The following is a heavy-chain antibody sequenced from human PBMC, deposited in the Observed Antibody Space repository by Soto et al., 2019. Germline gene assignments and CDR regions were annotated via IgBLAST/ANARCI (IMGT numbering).Heavy chain of an antibody. CDR1: GFIVSNTY. Sequence: GGSLRLSCTASGFIVSNTYVNWVRQAPGKGLEWVSVISNRGDTHYADSVRGRFSLSRDISDNTLHLQMNNLRVEDTAVYYCAREPRYCRGGSCPITGDAYDIWGQATIVTLSS. CDR3: AREPRYCRGGSCPITGDAYDI. CDR2: ISNRGDT. V-gene: IGHV3-66*01. D-gene: IGHD2-15*01. J-gene: IGHJ3*02.